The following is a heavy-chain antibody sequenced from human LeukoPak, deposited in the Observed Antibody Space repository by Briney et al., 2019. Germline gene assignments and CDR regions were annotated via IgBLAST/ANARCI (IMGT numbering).Heavy chain of an antibody. CDR2: IKQDGSEK. J-gene: IGHJ6*02. CDR3: ARDPYSSSWSYGMDV. CDR1: GFTFSNYW. V-gene: IGHV3-7*05. Sequence: GGSLRLSCTASGFTFSNYWMSWVRQTPEKGLEWVPNIKQDGSEKVYVDSVKGRFTISRDNAQTSLYLHMNSLRAEDTAVYYCARDPYSSSWSYGMDVWGQGTTVTVSS. D-gene: IGHD6-13*01.